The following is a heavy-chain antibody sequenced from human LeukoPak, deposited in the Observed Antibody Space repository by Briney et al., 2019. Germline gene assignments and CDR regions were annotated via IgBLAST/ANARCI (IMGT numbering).Heavy chain of an antibody. Sequence: KSSETLSLTCTVSGGSISSSSYYWSWIRQPPGKGLEWIGYIYYSGSTNYNPSLKSRVTISVDTSKNQFSLKLSSVTAADTAVYYCARHVDYYDSSGLLNYYYGMDVWGQGTTVTVSS. D-gene: IGHD3-22*01. CDR2: IYYSGST. J-gene: IGHJ6*02. CDR1: GGSISSSSYY. CDR3: ARHVDYYDSSGLLNYYYGMDV. V-gene: IGHV4-61*05.